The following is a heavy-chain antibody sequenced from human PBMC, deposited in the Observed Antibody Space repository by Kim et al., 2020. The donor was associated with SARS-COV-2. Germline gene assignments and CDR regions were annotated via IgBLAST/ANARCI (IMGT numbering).Heavy chain of an antibody. CDR3: ARGGTGCGGSCPIRY. V-gene: IGHV4-31*03. Sequence: SETLSLTCTVSGGSISSGGYYWSWIRQHPGKGLEWIGYIYYSGSTYYNPSLKSRVTISVDTSKNQFSLKLSSVTAADTAVYYCARGGTGCGGSCPIRYWGQGTLVTVSS. D-gene: IGHD2-15*01. CDR1: GGSISSGGYY. CDR2: IYYSGST. J-gene: IGHJ4*02.